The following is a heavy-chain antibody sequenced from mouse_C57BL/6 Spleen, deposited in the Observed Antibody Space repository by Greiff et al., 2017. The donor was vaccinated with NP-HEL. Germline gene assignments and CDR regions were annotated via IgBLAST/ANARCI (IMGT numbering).Heavy chain of an antibody. D-gene: IGHD1-1*01. J-gene: IGHJ2*01. CDR2: IRNKANGYTT. V-gene: IGHV7-3*01. Sequence: EVNVVESGGGLVQPGGSLSLSCAASGFTFTDYYMSWVRQPPGKALEWLGFIRNKANGYTTEYSASVKGRFTISRDNSQSILYLQMNALRAEDSATYYCARYLYGSSSYFDYWGQGTTLTVSS. CDR1: GFTFTDYY. CDR3: ARYLYGSSSYFDY.